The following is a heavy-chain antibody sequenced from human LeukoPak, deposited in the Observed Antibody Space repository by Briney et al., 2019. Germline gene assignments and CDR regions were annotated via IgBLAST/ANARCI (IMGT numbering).Heavy chain of an antibody. Sequence: ASVKVSCKASGYSFTSYGISWVRQAPGQGLEWMGWISAYNGNTNYAQKLQGRVTMTTDTSTSTAYMELRSLRSNDTAVYYCATGVRGVRGVIIHNWFDPWGQGTLVTVSS. CDR2: ISAYNGNT. CDR3: ATGVRGVRGVIIHNWFDP. CDR1: GYSFTSYG. J-gene: IGHJ5*02. V-gene: IGHV1-18*01. D-gene: IGHD3-10*01.